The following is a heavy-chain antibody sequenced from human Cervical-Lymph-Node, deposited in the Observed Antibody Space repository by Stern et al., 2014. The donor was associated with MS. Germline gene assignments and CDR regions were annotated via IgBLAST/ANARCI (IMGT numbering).Heavy chain of an antibody. CDR3: AAHAPGVVPAALDY. D-gene: IGHD2-2*01. CDR2: IDWDDSK. J-gene: IGHJ4*02. CDR1: GFSLSTSGVG. V-gene: IGHV2-5*02. Sequence: QITLKESGPTLVKPTQTLTLTCTFSGFSLSTSGVGVGWIRQPPGQALEWLAFIDWDDSKRYSPSRKNRLTITKDTSKNQVVLTMNNMDPVDTATFYCAAHAPGVVPAALDYWGQGTLVTVS.